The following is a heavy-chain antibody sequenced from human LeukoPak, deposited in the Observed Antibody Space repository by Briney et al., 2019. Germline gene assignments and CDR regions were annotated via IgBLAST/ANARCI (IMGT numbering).Heavy chain of an antibody. CDR1: GGSISSSSYY. Sequence: SETLSLTCTVPGGSISSSSYYWGWIRQPPGKGLEWIGSIYYSGSTYYNPSLKSRVTISVDTSKNQFSLKLSSVTAADTAVYYCVLCMRATVTTSSIDYWGQGTLVTVSS. D-gene: IGHD4-17*01. CDR3: VLCMRATVTTSSIDY. V-gene: IGHV4-39*01. J-gene: IGHJ4*02. CDR2: IYYSGST.